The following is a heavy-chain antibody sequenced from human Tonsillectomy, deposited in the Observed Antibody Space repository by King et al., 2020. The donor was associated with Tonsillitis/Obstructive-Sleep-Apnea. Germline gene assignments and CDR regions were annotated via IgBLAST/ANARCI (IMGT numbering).Heavy chain of an antibody. V-gene: IGHV3-33*01. Sequence: QLVQSGGVVVQPGRSLRLSCAASGFTFRNYVMHWVRQAPGKGLEWVAIIWYDGSNQYYSDSVKGRFTISRDNSKNTLYLQMNSLRVEETAVYYCARDLGNIVVVPAAPHYWFDPWGQGTLVTVSS. J-gene: IGHJ5*02. D-gene: IGHD2-2*01. CDR3: ARDLGNIVVVPAAPHYWFDP. CDR2: IWYDGSNQ. CDR1: GFTFRNYV.